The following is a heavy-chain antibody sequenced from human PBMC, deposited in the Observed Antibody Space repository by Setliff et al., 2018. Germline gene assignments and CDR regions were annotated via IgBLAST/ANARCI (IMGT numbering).Heavy chain of an antibody. V-gene: IGHV1-18*01. CDR3: ARSSAPSVVLAADFDF. CDR1: GYTFTSSG. CDR2: ISGYTGDT. D-gene: IGHD3-9*01. J-gene: IGHJ4*02. Sequence: GASVKVSCKASGYTFTSSGISWVRQAPGQAPEWIGCISGYTGDTNYAPKFRDRVTLTIDPSSTTAYMELRSLKSDDTAFYYCARSSAPSVVLAADFDFWGQGTLVTVSS.